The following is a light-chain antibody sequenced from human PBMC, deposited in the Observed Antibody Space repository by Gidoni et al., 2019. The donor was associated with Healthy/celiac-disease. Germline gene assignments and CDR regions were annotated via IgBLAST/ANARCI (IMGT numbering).Light chain of an antibody. CDR1: SSDVGGYNY. Sequence: SCTGTSSDVGGYNYVSWYQQHPGKAPKLMIYDVSNRPSGVSNRFSGSKSGNTASLTISGLQAEDEADYYCSSYTSSSTLDVVFGGGTKLTVL. CDR2: DVS. CDR3: SSYTSSSTLDVV. J-gene: IGLJ2*01. V-gene: IGLV2-14*03.